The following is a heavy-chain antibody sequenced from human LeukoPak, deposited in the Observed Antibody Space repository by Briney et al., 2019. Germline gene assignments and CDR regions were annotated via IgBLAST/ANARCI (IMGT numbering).Heavy chain of an antibody. CDR3: ARDNLGFDY. V-gene: IGHV1-18*01. J-gene: IGHJ4*02. D-gene: IGHD7-27*01. CDR2: ISAYNGNT. CDR1: GYTFTSFG. Sequence: ASVKVSCKASGYTFTSFGIIWVRQAPGQGLEWMGWISAYNGNTNYAQKVQGRITMTTDRSTSTAYMELRSLRPDDTAVYYCARDNLGFDYWGQGSLVTVSS.